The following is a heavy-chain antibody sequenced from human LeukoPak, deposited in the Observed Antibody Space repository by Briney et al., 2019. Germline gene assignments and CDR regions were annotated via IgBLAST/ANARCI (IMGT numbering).Heavy chain of an antibody. V-gene: IGHV4-34*01. J-gene: IGHJ6*03. Sequence: SETLSLTCAVYGGSFSGYYGSWIRQPPGKGLEWIGEINHSGSTNYNPSLKSRVTISVDTSKNQFSLKLSSVTAADTAVYYCARGPLRGYSGYDWGYYYYYMDVWGKGTTVTVSS. CDR2: INHSGST. CDR1: GGSFSGYY. D-gene: IGHD5-12*01. CDR3: ARGPLRGYSGYDWGYYYYYMDV.